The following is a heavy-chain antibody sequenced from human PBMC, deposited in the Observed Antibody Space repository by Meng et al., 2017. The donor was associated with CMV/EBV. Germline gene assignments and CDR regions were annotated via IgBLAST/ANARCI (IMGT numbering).Heavy chain of an antibody. CDR2: IYSGGSST. CDR3: AKFSQGSGSYYRRNDYYGMDV. D-gene: IGHD3-10*01. J-gene: IGHJ6*02. V-gene: IGHV3-23*03. CDR1: GFTFSSYA. Sequence: GESLKISCAASGFTFSSYAMSWVRQAPGKGLEWVSVIYSGGSSTYYADSVKGRFTISRDNSKNTLYLQMNSLRAEDTAVYYCAKFSQGSGSYYRRNDYYGMDVWGQGTTVTVSS.